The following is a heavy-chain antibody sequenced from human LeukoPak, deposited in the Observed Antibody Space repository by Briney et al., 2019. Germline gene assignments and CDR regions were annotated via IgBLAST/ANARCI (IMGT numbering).Heavy chain of an antibody. CDR1: GYTFIGYY. D-gene: IGHD3-3*01. CDR3: ARPRSRYDFWSGTTSFDL. J-gene: IGHJ5*02. Sequence: ASVKVSCKASGYTFIGYYIHWVRQAPGQGLEWMGWIKSNNGGTNYAQKFQGRVTMTRDTSINTAYMELNRLKFDDTAMYYCARPRSRYDFWSGTTSFDLWGQGTLVTVSP. V-gene: IGHV1-2*02. CDR2: IKSNNGGT.